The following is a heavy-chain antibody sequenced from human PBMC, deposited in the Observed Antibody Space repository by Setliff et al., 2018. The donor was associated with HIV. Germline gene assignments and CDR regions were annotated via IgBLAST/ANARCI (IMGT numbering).Heavy chain of an antibody. CDR1: GFSFSNYG. Sequence: GGSLRLSCVASGFSFSNYGMHWVRQAPGKGLEWLSAISGSGDRTFYPDSVKGRITISRDNSKNTLYLQMNSLRTDDTAVYYCTKNSDCSSDTCFVDWFDPWGQGTLVTVSS. D-gene: IGHD2-2*01. V-gene: IGHV3-23*01. CDR3: TKNSDCSSDTCFVDWFDP. CDR2: ISGSGDRT. J-gene: IGHJ5*02.